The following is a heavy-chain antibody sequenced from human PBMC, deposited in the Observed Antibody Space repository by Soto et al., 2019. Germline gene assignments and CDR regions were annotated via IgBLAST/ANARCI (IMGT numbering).Heavy chain of an antibody. D-gene: IGHD6-13*01. Sequence: SETLSLTCTVSGGSISSGDYYWSWIRQPPGKGLEWIGSIYYSGSTYYNPSLKSRVTISVDTSKNQFSLKLNSVTAADTAVYYCASRHSSPYFDYWGKGTQVTVSS. CDR3: ASRHSSPYFDY. CDR2: IYYSGST. CDR1: GGSISSGDYY. V-gene: IGHV4-30-4*01. J-gene: IGHJ4*02.